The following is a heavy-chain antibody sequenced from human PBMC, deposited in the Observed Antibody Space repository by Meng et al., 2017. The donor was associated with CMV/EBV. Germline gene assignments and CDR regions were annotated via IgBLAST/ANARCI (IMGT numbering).Heavy chain of an antibody. CDR2: INHSRST. CDR3: ARGVGATGKADY. CDR1: GWSFRGYY. V-gene: IGHV4-34*01. J-gene: IGHJ4*02. D-gene: IGHD1-26*01. Sequence: QVQGQGWGVGLLKPSGTLSIACAVYGWSFRGYYWSWMRLPAGKGLEWIGEINHSRSTNYNASLKSRVTISVDTSKNQFSLKLSSVTGADTAVYYCARGVGATGKADYWGQGTLVTVSS.